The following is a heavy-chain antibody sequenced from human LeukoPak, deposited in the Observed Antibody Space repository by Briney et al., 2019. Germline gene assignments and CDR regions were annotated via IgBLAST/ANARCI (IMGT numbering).Heavy chain of an antibody. CDR3: ARPETEDSSGYFRFDY. Sequence: PSETLSLTCSVSGGSISSTSYYWGWIRQPPGKGLEWIGSIYYSGSTYYTPSLKSRVTISVDTSKNQFSLKLSSVTAADTAVYYCARPETEDSSGYFRFDYWGQGTLVTVSS. CDR1: GGSISSTSYY. V-gene: IGHV4-39*01. J-gene: IGHJ4*02. CDR2: IYYSGST. D-gene: IGHD3-22*01.